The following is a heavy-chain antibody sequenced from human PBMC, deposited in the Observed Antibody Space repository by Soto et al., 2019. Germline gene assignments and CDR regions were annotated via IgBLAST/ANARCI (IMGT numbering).Heavy chain of an antibody. J-gene: IGHJ4*02. V-gene: IGHV3-11*01. D-gene: IGHD4-4*01. Sequence: GGSLRLSCAASGFTFSDYYMSWIRQAPGKGLEWVSYISSSGSTIYYADSVKGRFTISRDNAKNSLYLQMNSLRAEDTAVYYCARAVTAFRPYFDYWGQGTLVTVSS. CDR3: ARAVTAFRPYFDY. CDR1: GFTFSDYY. CDR2: ISSSGSTI.